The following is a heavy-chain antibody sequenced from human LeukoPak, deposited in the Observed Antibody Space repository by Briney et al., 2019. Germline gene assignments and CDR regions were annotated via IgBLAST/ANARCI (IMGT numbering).Heavy chain of an antibody. CDR1: GGSISSYY. V-gene: IGHV4-59*12. J-gene: IGHJ4*02. Sequence: SETLSLTCTVSGGSISSYYWSWIRQPPGKGLECIGSIYYSGNTYYNPSLKSRVTISVDTSKNQFSLRLNSVTAADTAVYYCARGSGAVANSYWGQGTLVTVSS. D-gene: IGHD6-19*01. CDR3: ARGSGAVANSY. CDR2: IYYSGNT.